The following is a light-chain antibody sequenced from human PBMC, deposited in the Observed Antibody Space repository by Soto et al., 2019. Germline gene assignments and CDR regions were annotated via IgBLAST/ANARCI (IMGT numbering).Light chain of an antibody. J-gene: IGKJ2*01. CDR1: QSISSW. V-gene: IGKV1-5*03. Sequence: DIQMTQSPSTLSASVGDRVTITCRASQSISSWLAWYQQKPGKAPKLLIYKASSLDSGVPSRFSGSGSGTEFTLTINSLQPDDFATYYCQQYNSYSRTFGQGTKLEIK. CDR2: KAS. CDR3: QQYNSYSRT.